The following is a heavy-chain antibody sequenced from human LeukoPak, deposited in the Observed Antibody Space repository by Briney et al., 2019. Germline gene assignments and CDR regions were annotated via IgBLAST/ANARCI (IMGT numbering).Heavy chain of an antibody. CDR1: GFTFSSYA. V-gene: IGHV3-23*01. J-gene: IGHJ4*02. Sequence: PGGSLRLSCAASGFTFSSYAMSWVRQAPGRGLEWVSAIINSGGSTFYADSVKGRFTISRDTSKSTLYLQMNSLRPEDTAAYFCAKDFSRYTETFHYWGQGTLVTVSS. D-gene: IGHD3-16*02. CDR3: AKDFSRYTETFHY. CDR2: IINSGGST.